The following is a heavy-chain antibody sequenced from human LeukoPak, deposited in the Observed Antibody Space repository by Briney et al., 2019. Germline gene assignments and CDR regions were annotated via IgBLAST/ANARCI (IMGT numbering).Heavy chain of an antibody. CDR2: IWYGGSNK. V-gene: IGHV3-33*06. CDR1: GFTFSSYG. Sequence: PGGSLRLSCAASGFTFSSYGMHWVRQAPGKGLEWVAVIWYGGSNKYYADSVKGRFTISRDNSKNTLYLQMNSLRAEDTAVYYCAKAYNWNPRSGVGYFDYWGQGTLVTVSS. J-gene: IGHJ4*02. CDR3: AKAYNWNPRSGVGYFDY. D-gene: IGHD1-20*01.